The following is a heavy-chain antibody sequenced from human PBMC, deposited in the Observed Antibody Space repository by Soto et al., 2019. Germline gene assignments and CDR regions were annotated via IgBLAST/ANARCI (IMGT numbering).Heavy chain of an antibody. Sequence: SVKVSCKASGGTFSSYAISWVRQAPGQGLEWMGGIIPIFGTANYAQKFQGRVTITADESTSTAYMELSSLRSEDTAVYYCARDRSGLPLGAFDIWGQGTMVTVSS. CDR3: ARDRSGLPLGAFDI. J-gene: IGHJ3*02. D-gene: IGHD3-3*01. V-gene: IGHV1-69*13. CDR1: GGTFSSYA. CDR2: IIPIFGTA.